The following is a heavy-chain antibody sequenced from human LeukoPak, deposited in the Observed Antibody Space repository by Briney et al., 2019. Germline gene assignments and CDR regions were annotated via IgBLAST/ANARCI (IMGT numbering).Heavy chain of an antibody. Sequence: PGGSLRLSCAASGFSFSTYWMSWVRQAPGKGLGWVANIKEDGSETYYVDSLRGRFTISRDNVKNSLYLQIDSLRVEDTAVYYCARDFNAWLFGAFDIWGQGTMVTVSS. D-gene: IGHD3-9*01. V-gene: IGHV3-7*01. CDR3: ARDFNAWLFGAFDI. CDR1: GFSFSTYW. CDR2: IKEDGSET. J-gene: IGHJ3*02.